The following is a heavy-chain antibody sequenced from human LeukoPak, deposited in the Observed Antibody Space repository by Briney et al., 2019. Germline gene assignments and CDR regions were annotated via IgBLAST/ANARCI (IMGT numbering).Heavy chain of an antibody. V-gene: IGHV4-59*01. D-gene: IGHD5-18*01. CDR3: ARTRYGPFDY. CDR2: IYYSGST. CDR1: GGSISSYY. J-gene: IGHJ4*02. Sequence: NPSETLSLTCTVSGGSISSYYWSWIRQPPGKGLEWIGYIYYSGSTNYNPSLKSRVTISVDTSKNQFSLKLSSVTAADTAVYYCARTRYGPFDYWGQGTLVTVSS.